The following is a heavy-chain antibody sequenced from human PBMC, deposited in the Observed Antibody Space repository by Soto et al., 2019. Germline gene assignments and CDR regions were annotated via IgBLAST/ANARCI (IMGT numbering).Heavy chain of an antibody. CDR1: GGATNSDY. Sequence: SETLSLTCTVSGGATNSDYWGWIRQPPGKGLEWIGYVSYTGIPHYNPSLKSRVTKSKDTSNQFSLKLNSVTAADTAVYYCSISKAHCVHDCYSSQGSPPFDIWGRGTLVTVSS. CDR2: VSYTGIP. CDR3: SISKAHCVHDCYSSQGSPPFDI. V-gene: IGHV4-59*01. J-gene: IGHJ4*02. D-gene: IGHD2-21*02.